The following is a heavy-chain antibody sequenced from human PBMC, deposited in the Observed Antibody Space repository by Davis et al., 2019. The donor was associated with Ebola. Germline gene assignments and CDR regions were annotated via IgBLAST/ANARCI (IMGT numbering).Heavy chain of an antibody. CDR3: TTSDIVVVPAAIFGNIDY. CDR1: GFTFSNAW. J-gene: IGHJ4*02. D-gene: IGHD2-2*02. Sequence: GESLKISCAASGFTFSNAWMNWVRQAPGKGLEWVGRIKSKTDGGTTDYAAPVKGRFTISRADSKNTLYLQMNSLKTEDTAVYYCTTSDIVVVPAAIFGNIDYWGQGTLVTVSS. CDR2: IKSKTDGGTT. V-gene: IGHV3-15*07.